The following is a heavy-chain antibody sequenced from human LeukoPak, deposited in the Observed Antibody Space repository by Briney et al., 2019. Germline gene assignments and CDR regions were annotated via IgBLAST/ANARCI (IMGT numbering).Heavy chain of an antibody. D-gene: IGHD5-12*01. J-gene: IGHJ6*02. CDR1: GSSISSGGYY. CDR3: ARDRVVATIIDYYYYGMDV. Sequence: SQTLSLTCTVSGSSISSGGYYWSWIRQHPGKGLEWIGYIYYSGSTYYNPSLKSRVTISVDTSKNQFSLKLSSVTAADTAVYYCARDRVVATIIDYYYYGMDVWGQGTTVTVSS. CDR2: IYYSGST. V-gene: IGHV4-31*03.